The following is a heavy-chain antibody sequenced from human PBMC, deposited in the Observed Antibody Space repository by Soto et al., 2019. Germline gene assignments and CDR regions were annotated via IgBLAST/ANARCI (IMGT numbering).Heavy chain of an antibody. V-gene: IGHV3-30-3*01. J-gene: IGHJ3*02. Sequence: QVQLVESGGGVVQPGRSLRLSCAASGFTFSSYAMHWVRQAPGKGLEWVAVISYDGSNKYYADSVKGRFTISRDNSKNTLYLQMYSLRAEDTAVYYCAREVIVVVTAPAFDIWGQGTMVTVSS. CDR1: GFTFSSYA. CDR3: AREVIVVVTAPAFDI. D-gene: IGHD2-21*02. CDR2: ISYDGSNK.